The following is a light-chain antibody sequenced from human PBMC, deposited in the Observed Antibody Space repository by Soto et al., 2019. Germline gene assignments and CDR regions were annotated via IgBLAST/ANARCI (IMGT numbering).Light chain of an antibody. V-gene: IGLV2-8*01. CDR3: CSYAGSSTWV. J-gene: IGLJ3*02. CDR2: EVS. CDR1: SSDVGAYNY. Sequence: QSVLTQPPSASGSPGQSVTISCTGTSSDVGAYNYVSWYQQHPGKAPKVMIYEVSKRPSGVPDRFSGSKSGNTASLTVSGLQAEDEADYYCCSYAGSSTWVFGGGTKLTVL.